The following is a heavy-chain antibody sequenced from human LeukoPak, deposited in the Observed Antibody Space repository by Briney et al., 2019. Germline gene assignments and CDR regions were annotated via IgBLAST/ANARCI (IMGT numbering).Heavy chain of an antibody. Sequence: GGSLRLSCAASGFTVSSNYMTWVRQAPGKGPEWVSIIHDSGNTYYADSVKGRFTVTRDNSRNTVSLEMNSLRVDDTAVYYCVSHSDPLTGYSFDYWGQGTLVTVSS. CDR1: GFTVSSNY. J-gene: IGHJ4*02. CDR2: IHDSGNT. CDR3: VSHSDPLTGYSFDY. V-gene: IGHV3-53*01. D-gene: IGHD3-9*01.